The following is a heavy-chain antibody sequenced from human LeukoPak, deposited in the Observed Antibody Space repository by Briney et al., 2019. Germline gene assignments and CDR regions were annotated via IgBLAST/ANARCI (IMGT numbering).Heavy chain of an antibody. CDR2: INTNTGNP. CDR1: GYTFTSYA. CDR3: ARLTLWFGELLLDY. J-gene: IGHJ4*02. D-gene: IGHD3-10*01. Sequence: ASVEVSCKASGYTFTSYAMNWVRQAPGQGLEWMGWINTNTGNPTYAQGFTGRFVFSLDTSVSTAYLQISSLKAEDTAVYYCARLTLWFGELLLDYWGQGTLVTVSS. V-gene: IGHV7-4-1*02.